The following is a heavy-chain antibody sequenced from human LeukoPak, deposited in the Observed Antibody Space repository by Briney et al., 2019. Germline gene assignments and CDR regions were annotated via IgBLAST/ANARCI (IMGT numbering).Heavy chain of an antibody. CDR3: ASVYPAGGNMVDY. Sequence: SETLSLTCAVYGGSFSGYYWSWIRQPPGKGLEWIGEINHSGSTNYNPSLKSRVTISVDTSKNQFSLKLSSVTAAYTAVYYCASVYPAGGNMVDYWGHGTLVTVSS. CDR2: INHSGST. J-gene: IGHJ4*01. V-gene: IGHV4-34*01. D-gene: IGHD2-8*02. CDR1: GGSFSGYY.